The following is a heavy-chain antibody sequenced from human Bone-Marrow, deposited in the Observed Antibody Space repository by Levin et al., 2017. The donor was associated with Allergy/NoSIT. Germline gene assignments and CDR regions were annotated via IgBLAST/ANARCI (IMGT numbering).Heavy chain of an antibody. V-gene: IGHV3-74*01. Sequence: LSLTCAASGFIFSRYWMHWVRPAPGKGLVWVSRINGDGSSTSYADSVKGRFTISRDNAKNTMYVQMSSLRAEDTALYYCVRDWGGYTIDSWGQGILVTVSS. CDR2: INGDGSST. D-gene: IGHD5-12*01. CDR1: GFIFSRYW. J-gene: IGHJ4*02. CDR3: VRDWGGYTIDS.